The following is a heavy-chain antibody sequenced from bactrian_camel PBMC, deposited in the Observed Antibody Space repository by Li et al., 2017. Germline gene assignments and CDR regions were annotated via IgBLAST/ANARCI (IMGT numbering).Heavy chain of an antibody. V-gene: IGHV3S40*01. Sequence: DVQLVESGGGLVQPGESLRLSCVASGITFSRHDMSWVRQPPGKEVEWVAGITSLPSLFRTASYADSVKGRFTLLHTRANNTLDLQMNTLKPEDSAVYYCAATGDDGSCRDWQNPREFSYWGQGTQVTIS. D-gene: IGHD6*01. J-gene: IGHJ4*01. CDR1: GITFSRHD. CDR3: AATGDDGSCRDWQNPREFSY. CDR2: ITSLPSLFRTA.